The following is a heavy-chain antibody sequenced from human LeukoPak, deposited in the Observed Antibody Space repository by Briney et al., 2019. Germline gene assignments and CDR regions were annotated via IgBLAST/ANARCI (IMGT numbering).Heavy chain of an antibody. V-gene: IGHV3-21*01. CDR2: ISSSSSYI. Sequence: GGSLRLSCAASGFTFSSYSMNWVRQAPGKGLEWVSSISSSSSYIYYADSVKGRFTISRDSAKNSLYLQMNSLRAEDTAVYYCARVAHGAFDIWGQGTMVTVSS. CDR1: GFTFSSYS. J-gene: IGHJ3*02. CDR3: ARVAHGAFDI. D-gene: IGHD5-12*01.